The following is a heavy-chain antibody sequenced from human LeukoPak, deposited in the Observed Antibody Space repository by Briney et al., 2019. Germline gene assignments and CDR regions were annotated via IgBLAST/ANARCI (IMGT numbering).Heavy chain of an antibody. CDR1: GYTFTSYG. CDR2: ISAYNGNT. CDR3: AREALWLQSIYYYYGMDV. V-gene: IGHV1-18*01. Sequence: ASVKVSCKASGYTFTSYGISWVRQAPGQGLEWMGWISAYNGNTNYAQKLQGRVTMTTDTSTSTAYMELRSLRSDDTAVYYCAREALWLQSIYYYYGMDVWGQGTTVTVSS. J-gene: IGHJ6*02. D-gene: IGHD2-21*01.